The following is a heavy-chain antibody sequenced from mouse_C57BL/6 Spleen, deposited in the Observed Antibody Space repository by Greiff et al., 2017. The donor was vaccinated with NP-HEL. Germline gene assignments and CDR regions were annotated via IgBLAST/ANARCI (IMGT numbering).Heavy chain of an antibody. CDR2: ISSGGSYT. V-gene: IGHV5-6*01. CDR1: GFTFSSYG. Sequence: VQLKESGGDLVKPGGSLKLSCAASGFTFSSYGMSWVRQTPDKRLEWVATISSGGSYTYYPDSVKGRFTISRDNAKNTLYLQMSSLKSEDTAMYYCARTYYGSSYGYAMDYWGQGTSVTVSS. D-gene: IGHD1-1*01. J-gene: IGHJ4*01. CDR3: ARTYYGSSYGYAMDY.